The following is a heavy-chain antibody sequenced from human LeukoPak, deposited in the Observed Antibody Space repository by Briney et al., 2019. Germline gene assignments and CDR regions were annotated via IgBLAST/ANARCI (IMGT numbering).Heavy chain of an antibody. CDR1: GYTFTGYY. V-gene: IGHV1-2*02. Sequence: ASVKVSCKASGYTFTGYYMHWVRQAPGQGLEWMGWINPNSGGTNYAQKFQGRAPMTRDTSISTAYMELSRLRSDDTAVYYCARVFESPSCYDYWGQGTLVTVSS. CDR3: ARVFESPSCYDY. CDR2: INPNSGGT. J-gene: IGHJ4*02. D-gene: IGHD2-2*01.